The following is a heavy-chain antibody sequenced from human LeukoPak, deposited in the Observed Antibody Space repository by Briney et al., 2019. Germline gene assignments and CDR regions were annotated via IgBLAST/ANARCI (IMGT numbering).Heavy chain of an antibody. CDR1: GFTFSGSA. D-gene: IGHD2-15*01. Sequence: GGSLRLSCAASGFTFSGSAMHWVRQASGKGLEWVGRIRNRANNYATAYAASVKGRFTISRDDSKNTAYLQMNSLKTEDTAVYYCTPPLGSREDIWGQGTLVTVSS. CDR3: TPPLGSREDI. CDR2: IRNRANNYAT. J-gene: IGHJ4*02. V-gene: IGHV3-73*01.